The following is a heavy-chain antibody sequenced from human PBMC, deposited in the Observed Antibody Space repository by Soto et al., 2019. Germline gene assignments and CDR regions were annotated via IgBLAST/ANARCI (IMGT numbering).Heavy chain of an antibody. V-gene: IGHV1-18*01. J-gene: IGHJ6*02. D-gene: IGHD2-15*01. Sequence: GTSVKVSCKASGYTFTIYGISWVRQAPGQGLEWMGWISAYNGNTNYAQKLQGRVTMTTDTSTSTAYMELRSLRSDDTAVYYCARSRSCYSDYYYYGMDVWGQGTTVTVSS. CDR1: GYTFTIYG. CDR2: ISAYNGNT. CDR3: ARSRSCYSDYYYYGMDV.